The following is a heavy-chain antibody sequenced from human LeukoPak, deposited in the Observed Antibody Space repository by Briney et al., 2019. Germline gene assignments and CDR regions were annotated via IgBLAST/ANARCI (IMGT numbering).Heavy chain of an antibody. J-gene: IGHJ4*02. CDR2: INYSGST. V-gene: IGHV4-59*01. CDR1: GGSISSYY. D-gene: IGHD5-18*01. CDR3: ARFGYSYGFDY. Sequence: SETLCLTCTVSGGSISSYYWTWIRQPPGKGLEWIGNINYSGSTNSNPSLKSRVTISVDTSKGQFSLKLSSVTAADTAVYYCARFGYSYGFDYWGQGYLDPVSS.